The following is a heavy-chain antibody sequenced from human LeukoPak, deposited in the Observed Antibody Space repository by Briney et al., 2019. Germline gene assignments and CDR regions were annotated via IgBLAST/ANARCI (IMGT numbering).Heavy chain of an antibody. D-gene: IGHD3-22*01. CDR3: AKGDLLLPSAFDI. CDR1: GFTFDDYA. J-gene: IGHJ3*02. Sequence: PGGSLRLSCAASGFTFDDYAMHWVRQAPGKGLEWVSGISWNSGSIGYADSVKGRFTISRDNAKNSLYLQMNSLRAEDTALYYCAKGDLLLPSAFDIWGQGTMVTVSS. V-gene: IGHV3-9*01. CDR2: ISWNSGSI.